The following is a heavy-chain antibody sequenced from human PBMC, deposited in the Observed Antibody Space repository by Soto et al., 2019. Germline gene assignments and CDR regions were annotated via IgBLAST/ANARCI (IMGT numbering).Heavy chain of an antibody. J-gene: IGHJ4*02. Sequence: GGSLRLSCAASGFTFSSYAMSCVRQAPGKGLAWVSAISGSGGSKYYADSVKGRITISSENSKNTLYLQMNSLRAEDTAVYYCAKDHIHDSSGHFDYWGQGT. CDR2: ISGSGGSK. V-gene: IGHV3-23*01. CDR1: GFTFSSYA. D-gene: IGHD3-22*01. CDR3: AKDHIHDSSGHFDY.